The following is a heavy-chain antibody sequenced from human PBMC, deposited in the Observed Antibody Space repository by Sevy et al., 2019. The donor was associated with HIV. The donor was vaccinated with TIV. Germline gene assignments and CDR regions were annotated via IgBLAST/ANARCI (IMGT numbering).Heavy chain of an antibody. J-gene: IGHJ6*02. CDR3: ARDQGQIPIVVVPAAPYYYYGMDV. D-gene: IGHD2-2*01. V-gene: IGHV3-30*04. CDR1: GFTFSSYA. Sequence: ALRLSCAASGFTFSSYAMHWVRQAPGKGLEWVAVISYDGSNKYYADSVKGRFTISRDNSKNKLYLQMNSMRAEDTAVYYCARDQGQIPIVVVPAAPYYYYGMDVWGQGTTVTVSS. CDR2: ISYDGSNK.